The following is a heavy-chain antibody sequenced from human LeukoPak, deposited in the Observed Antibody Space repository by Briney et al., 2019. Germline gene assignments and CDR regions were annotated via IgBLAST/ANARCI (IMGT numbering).Heavy chain of an antibody. CDR1: GLTFSTYA. V-gene: IGHV3-23*01. Sequence: GGSLRLSCAASGLTFSTYAMSWVRQAPGKGLAWVSSLSGSGATTYYADSVKGRFTISRDNPKNTLYLQMNSLRAEDTAVYYCATDPPYGGYYFQYYMDVWGKGTTVTVSS. D-gene: IGHD4/OR15-4a*01. CDR3: ATDPPYGGYYFQYYMDV. CDR2: LSGSGATT. J-gene: IGHJ6*03.